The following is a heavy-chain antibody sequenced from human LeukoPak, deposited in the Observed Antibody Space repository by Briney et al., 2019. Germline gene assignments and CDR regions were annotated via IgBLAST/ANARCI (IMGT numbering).Heavy chain of an antibody. CDR1: GFTFSSYS. CDR3: AAPPVTTIDY. CDR2: ISSSSSYI. V-gene: IGHV3-21*01. Sequence: GGSLRLSCAASGFTFSSYSMNWVRQAPGKGLEWVSSISSSSSYIYHADSVKGRFTISRDNAKNSLYLQMNSLRAEDTAVYYCAAPPVTTIDYWGQGTLVTVSS. D-gene: IGHD4-17*01. J-gene: IGHJ4*02.